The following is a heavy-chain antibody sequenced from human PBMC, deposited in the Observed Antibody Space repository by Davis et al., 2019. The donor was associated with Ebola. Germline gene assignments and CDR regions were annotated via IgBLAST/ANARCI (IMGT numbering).Heavy chain of an antibody. V-gene: IGHV1-69*13. CDR3: ARGRYCTNGVCYTKEYFQH. CDR1: GGTFSSYA. D-gene: IGHD2-8*01. Sequence: SVKVSCKASGGTFSSYAISWVRQAPGQGLEWMGGIIPIFGTANYAQKFQGRVTITADESTSTAYMELSSLRSEDTAVYYCARGRYCTNGVCYTKEYFQHWGQGTLVTVSS. J-gene: IGHJ1*01. CDR2: IIPIFGTA.